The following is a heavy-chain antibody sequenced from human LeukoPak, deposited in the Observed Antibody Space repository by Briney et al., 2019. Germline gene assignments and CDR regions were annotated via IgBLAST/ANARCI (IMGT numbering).Heavy chain of an antibody. D-gene: IGHD3-10*01. V-gene: IGHV4-59*01. CDR3: ASAYYYGSGSYGLDY. J-gene: IGHJ4*02. CDR1: GGSISSYY. CDR2: IYSSGST. Sequence: SETLSLTCTVSGGSISSYYWSWIRQPPGKGLEWIGYIYSSGSTNYNPSLKSRLTISVDASKNQFSLKLTSVTAADTAVYYCASAYYYGSGSYGLDYWGQGTLVTVSS.